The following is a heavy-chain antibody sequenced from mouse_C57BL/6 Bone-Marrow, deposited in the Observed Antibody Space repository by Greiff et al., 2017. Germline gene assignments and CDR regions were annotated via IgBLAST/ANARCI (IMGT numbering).Heavy chain of an antibody. Sequence: QVHVKQSGAELVKPGASVKLSCKASGYTFTSYWMQWVKQRPGQGLEWIGEIDPSDSYTNYNQKFKGKATLTVDTSSSTAYMQLSSLTSEDSAVYYCARWYYGSSYDYAMDYWGQGTSVTVSS. V-gene: IGHV1-50*01. J-gene: IGHJ4*01. CDR2: IDPSDSYT. CDR1: GYTFTSYW. CDR3: ARWYYGSSYDYAMDY. D-gene: IGHD1-1*01.